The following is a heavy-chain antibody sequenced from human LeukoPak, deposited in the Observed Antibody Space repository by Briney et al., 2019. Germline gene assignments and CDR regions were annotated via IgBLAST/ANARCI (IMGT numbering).Heavy chain of an antibody. CDR2: TYYRSTWYN. Sequence: SQTLSLTFAISGDSVSSNSVTWNWIRQSPSRGLEWLGRTYYRSTWYNDYAVSVRGRITVNPDTSKNQFSLKLSSVTAADTAVYYCAIGLFWPVEDSPSYYFDYWGQGTLVTVSS. J-gene: IGHJ4*02. CDR3: AIGLFWPVEDSPSYYFDY. CDR1: GDSVSSNSVT. D-gene: IGHD3-9*01. V-gene: IGHV6-1*01.